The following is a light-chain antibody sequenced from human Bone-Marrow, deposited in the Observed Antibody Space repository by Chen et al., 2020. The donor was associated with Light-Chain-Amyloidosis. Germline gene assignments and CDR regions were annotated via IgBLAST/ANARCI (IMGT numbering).Light chain of an antibody. J-gene: IGKJ1*01. Sequence: AIQMIQSPSSLSASVGDRVTITCRASQGIRNDLGWYQQKPGKAPKLLIYAASSLQSGVPSMFSCSGSGTDFTLTSSSLQPEDFATYYCLQDYNYPRTFGQGTKVEIK. CDR1: QGIRND. CDR2: AAS. V-gene: IGKV1-6*01. CDR3: LQDYNYPRT.